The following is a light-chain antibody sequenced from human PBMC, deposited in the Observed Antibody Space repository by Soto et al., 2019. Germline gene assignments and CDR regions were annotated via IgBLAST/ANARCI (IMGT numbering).Light chain of an antibody. Sequence: IQMTQYNSTLSASVGDRVTITCRASESSSSWLAWYQQKPGKAPKLLIYKASNLESGVPSRFSGRGSGTEFTLTISSLQTDDFATYYCQQYNSFSPWTFGQVTMVDI. J-gene: IGKJ1*01. CDR3: QQYNSFSPWT. V-gene: IGKV1-5*03. CDR1: ESSSSW. CDR2: KAS.